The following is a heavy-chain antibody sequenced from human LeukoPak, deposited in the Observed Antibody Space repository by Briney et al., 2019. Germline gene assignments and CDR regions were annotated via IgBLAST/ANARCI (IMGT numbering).Heavy chain of an antibody. J-gene: IGHJ4*02. CDR3: ARVSITMIVVVTYYFDY. CDR1: GFTFSSYW. V-gene: IGHV3-7*01. Sequence: PGGSLRLSCAASGFTFSSYWMSWVRQAPGKGLEWVANIKQDGSEKYYVDSVKGRFTISRDNAKNSLYLQMNSLRAEDTAVYYCARVSITMIVVVTYYFDYWGQETLVTVSS. CDR2: IKQDGSEK. D-gene: IGHD3-22*01.